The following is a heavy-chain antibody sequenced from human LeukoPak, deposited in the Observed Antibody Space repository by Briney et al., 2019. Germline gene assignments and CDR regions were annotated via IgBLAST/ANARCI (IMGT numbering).Heavy chain of an antibody. Sequence: GGSLRLSCAASGFTFSNYWMTWVRQAPGKGPEWVANIKQDGSETYYVDSLRGRFTISRDNAENSLFLQMNSLRAEDTAVYYCARRGGSSSRRSPIDYWGQGTLVTVSS. CDR1: GFTFSNYW. CDR3: ARRGGSSSRRSPIDY. D-gene: IGHD6-6*01. V-gene: IGHV3-7*01. J-gene: IGHJ4*02. CDR2: IKQDGSET.